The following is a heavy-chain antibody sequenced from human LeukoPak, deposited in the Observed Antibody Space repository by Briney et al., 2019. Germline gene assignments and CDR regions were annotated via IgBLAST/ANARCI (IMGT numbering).Heavy chain of an antibody. Sequence: ASVRVSCKAASYTFTSHGISWVRQAPGQGLEWMGWISTYNGNTNYAQKLQGRVTMTTDTSTSTAYMDLRSLRSDDTAVYYCALTRGSRAPEFDYCGQGTLVAVSS. D-gene: IGHD1-14*01. J-gene: IGHJ4*02. V-gene: IGHV1-18*01. CDR1: SYTFTSHG. CDR2: ISTYNGNT. CDR3: ALTRGSRAPEFDY.